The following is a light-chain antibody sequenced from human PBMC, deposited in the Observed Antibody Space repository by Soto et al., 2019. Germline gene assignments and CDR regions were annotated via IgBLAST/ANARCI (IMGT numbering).Light chain of an antibody. CDR1: HSVNSH. Sequence: MMMTQSPATLSVSPEERVTLSCRTSHSVNSHVAWYQQKPGQAPRLLLYGASTRATGIPVRFSGSGFGTEFTLTISSLQSEDFAVYYCQQYKNWPLFGQGTRLEIK. CDR2: GAS. V-gene: IGKV3-15*01. CDR3: QQYKNWPL. J-gene: IGKJ5*01.